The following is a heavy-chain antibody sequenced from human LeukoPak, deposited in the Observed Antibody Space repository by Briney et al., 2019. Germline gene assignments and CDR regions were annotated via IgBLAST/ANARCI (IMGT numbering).Heavy chain of an antibody. V-gene: IGHV4-59*01. CDR3: ARDSRTTTAFDI. CDR2: VYYSGST. D-gene: IGHD1-1*01. Sequence: SETLSLTCTVSGGSISSYYWSWIRQPPGKGLEWIGYVYYSGSTNYNPSLKSRVTISVDTYKNQSSLKLSSVTAADTAVYHCARDSRTTTAFDIWGQGTMVAVSS. CDR1: GGSISSYY. J-gene: IGHJ3*02.